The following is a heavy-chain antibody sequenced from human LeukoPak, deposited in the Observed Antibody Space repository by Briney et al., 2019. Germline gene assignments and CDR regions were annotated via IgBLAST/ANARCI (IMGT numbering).Heavy chain of an antibody. Sequence: SETLSLTCTVSGGSISSYYWSWIRQPPGKELEWLGYIYYSGSTNYNPSLKSRVTISVDTSKNQFSLKLSSVTAADTAVYYCARAAAAWDYWGQGTLVTVSS. CDR2: IYYSGST. CDR1: GGSISSYY. CDR3: ARAAAAWDY. D-gene: IGHD6-13*01. V-gene: IGHV4-59*01. J-gene: IGHJ4*02.